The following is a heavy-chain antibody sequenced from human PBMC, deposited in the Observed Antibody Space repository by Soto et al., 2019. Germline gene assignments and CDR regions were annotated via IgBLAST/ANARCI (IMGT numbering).Heavy chain of an antibody. CDR2: TYYRSKWSN. CDR1: GDSVSSNSAA. CDR3: ARGTALLGV. J-gene: IGHJ6*02. Sequence: QALSLPSAISGDSVSSNSAAWNLIRQSPSRCLDWLGRTYYRSKWSNDYAVSVKSRITINPDTSKKQFSLQLNSVTPEETAVYYCARGTALLGVWGQGTTVTVSS. D-gene: IGHD5-18*01. V-gene: IGHV6-1*01.